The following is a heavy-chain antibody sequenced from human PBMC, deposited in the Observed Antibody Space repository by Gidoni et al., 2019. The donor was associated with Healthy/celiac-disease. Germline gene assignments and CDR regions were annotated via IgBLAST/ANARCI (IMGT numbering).Heavy chain of an antibody. CDR3: TKDIPGYSGPSPLNS. CDR2: IYGNGGVI. V-gene: IGHV3-9*01. D-gene: IGHD5-12*01. J-gene: IGHJ4*02. CDR1: GFNFGDYA. Sequence: EVQLVVAGGGVVRPGRSLRLSCAAPGFNFGDYAMFWVRQFPGKGLEWVSGIYGNGGVISYADSVKGRFTITRDNGKNSLYLQMNSLRSEDTALYYCTKDIPGYSGPSPLNSWGQGTLVTVSS.